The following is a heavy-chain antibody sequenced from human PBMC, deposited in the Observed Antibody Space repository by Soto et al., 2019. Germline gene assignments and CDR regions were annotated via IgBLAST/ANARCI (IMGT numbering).Heavy chain of an antibody. D-gene: IGHD4-17*01. CDR1: GFTFTSSA. Sequence: SVKVSCKASGFTFTSSAVQWVRQARGQRLEWIGWIVVGSGNTNYAQKFQERVTITRDMSTSTAYMELSSLRSEDTAVYYCARTHVWTVTIPNYFDYWGQGTLVTVSS. CDR2: IVVGSGNT. CDR3: ARTHVWTVTIPNYFDY. J-gene: IGHJ4*02. V-gene: IGHV1-58*01.